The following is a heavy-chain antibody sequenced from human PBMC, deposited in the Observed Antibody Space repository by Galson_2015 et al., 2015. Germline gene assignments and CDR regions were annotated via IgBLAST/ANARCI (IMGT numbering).Heavy chain of an antibody. Sequence: LSLTCTVSGGSIRSYYWSWIRQPPGKGLEWIGYIYYSGSTNYNPSLKSRVTISVDTSKNQFPLKLSSVTAADTAVYYCAREIIPETGAWFDPWGQGTLVTVSS. J-gene: IGHJ5*02. CDR3: AREIIPETGAWFDP. V-gene: IGHV4-59*01. D-gene: IGHD2-21*01. CDR1: GGSIRSYY. CDR2: IYYSGST.